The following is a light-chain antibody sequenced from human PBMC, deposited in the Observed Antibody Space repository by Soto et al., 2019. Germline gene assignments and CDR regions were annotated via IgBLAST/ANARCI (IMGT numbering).Light chain of an antibody. CDR2: WAS. Sequence: DIVMTQSPDSLAVSLGERATINCKSSQSVLNSSKNHNSLAWYQQKAGQPPKLLIYWASTRASGVPDRFRGGGSGTDFNLTIRSLQAEDVAVYYGQQHCSKTLGQGTKVEIK. CDR1: QSVLNSSKNHNS. J-gene: IGKJ1*01. CDR3: QQHCSKT. V-gene: IGKV4-1*01.